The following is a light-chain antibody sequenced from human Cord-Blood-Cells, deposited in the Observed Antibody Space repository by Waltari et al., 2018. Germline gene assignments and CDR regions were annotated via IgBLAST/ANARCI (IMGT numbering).Light chain of an antibody. Sequence: DIQMTQSPSSLSASVGDRVTITCQASQDISNYLNWYQQKPGKAPKLLIYDASNLETGVPSRFSGSGSGTDFTFTISSLQPEDIATYCCQQYDNLPIFTFGPGTKVDIK. CDR1: QDISNY. V-gene: IGKV1-33*01. CDR3: QQYDNLPIFT. CDR2: DAS. J-gene: IGKJ3*01.